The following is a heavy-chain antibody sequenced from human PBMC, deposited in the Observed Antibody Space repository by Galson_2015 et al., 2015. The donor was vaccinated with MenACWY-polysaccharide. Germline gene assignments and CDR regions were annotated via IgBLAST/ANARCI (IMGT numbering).Heavy chain of an antibody. CDR3: ARAVTDNDSDYLDR. V-gene: IGHV4-31*11. CDR1: GGSIDSEGYF. D-gene: IGHD4-11*01. Sequence: QVQLQESGPGLVKPSQTLSLTCAVSGGSIDSEGYFWSWLRQRPGKGLEWIGYTRPSGIAFYNASLRGRFSISVDNSKNQFSLRVTSVTVSDAAVYFCARAVTDNDSDYLDRWGQGTPVAVSS. CDR2: TRPSGIA. J-gene: IGHJ1*01.